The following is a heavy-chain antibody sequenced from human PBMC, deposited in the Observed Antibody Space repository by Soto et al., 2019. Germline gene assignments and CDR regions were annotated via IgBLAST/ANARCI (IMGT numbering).Heavy chain of an antibody. Sequence: QVQLVQSGAEVKKPGASVKVSCKASGYTFTSYDINWVRQATGQGLEWMGWMNHNSGNTGYAQKFQGRVTMTRNTSISTAYMELSSLRSEDTAVYYCARGFQGYSYGYYYYYGMDVWGQGTTVTVSS. D-gene: IGHD5-18*01. CDR1: GYTFTSYD. CDR3: ARGFQGYSYGYYYYYGMDV. J-gene: IGHJ6*02. V-gene: IGHV1-8*01. CDR2: MNHNSGNT.